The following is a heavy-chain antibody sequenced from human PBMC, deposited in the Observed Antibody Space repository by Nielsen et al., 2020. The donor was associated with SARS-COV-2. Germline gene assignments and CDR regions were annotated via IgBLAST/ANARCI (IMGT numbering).Heavy chain of an antibody. CDR2: ISSGSSYI. V-gene: IGHV3-21*04. CDR3: ARAYSSSWSPPWGGRGDPY. Sequence: GESLKISCAASGFTFSSYSMNWVRQAPGKGLEWVSSISSGSSYIYYADSVKGRFTISRDNAKNSLYLQMNSLRAEDTAVYYCARAYSSSWSPPWGGRGDPYWGQGTLVTVSS. J-gene: IGHJ4*02. D-gene: IGHD6-13*01. CDR1: GFTFSSYS.